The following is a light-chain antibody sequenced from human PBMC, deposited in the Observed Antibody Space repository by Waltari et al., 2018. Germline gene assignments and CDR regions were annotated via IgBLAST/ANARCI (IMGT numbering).Light chain of an antibody. CDR1: QSVLYSSNNKNY. CDR2: WAS. CDR3: QQYYSTPLT. Sequence: DIVMTQSPDSLAVSLGERATINCKSSQSVLYSSNNKNYLAWYQQKPRQPPKLLIYWASTLGSGVPDRFSGSGSGKDFTLTISSLQAEDVAVYYCQQYYSTPLTFGGGTKVEIK. J-gene: IGKJ4*01. V-gene: IGKV4-1*01.